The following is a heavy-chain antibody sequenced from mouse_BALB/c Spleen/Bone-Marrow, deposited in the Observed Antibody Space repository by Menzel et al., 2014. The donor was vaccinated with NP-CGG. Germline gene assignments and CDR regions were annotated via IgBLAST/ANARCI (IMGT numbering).Heavy chain of an antibody. CDR1: GYTFTSYW. CDR3: ARGLYGNSDY. V-gene: IGHV1-69*02. Sequence: VNLVESGAELVKPGASVKLSCKASGYTFTSYWMHWVKQRPGQGLEWIGEIDPSDSYTNYNQKFKGKATLTVDKSSSPAYMQLSTSASEDSAVCYSARGLYGNSDYWGEGTTLTVSS. J-gene: IGHJ2*01. D-gene: IGHD2-1*01. CDR2: IDPSDSYT.